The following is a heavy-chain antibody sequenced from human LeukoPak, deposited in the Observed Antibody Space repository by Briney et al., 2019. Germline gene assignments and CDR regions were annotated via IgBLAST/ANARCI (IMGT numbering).Heavy chain of an antibody. V-gene: IGHV1-8*02. CDR2: MNPNSGNT. CDR1: GYTFTSYG. D-gene: IGHD6-19*01. Sequence: ASVKVSCKASGYTFTSYGISWVRQVPGQGLEWMGWMNPNSGNTGYAQKFQGRVTMTRNTSISTAYMELSSLRSEDTAVYYCARRRSSGWAYYYYYYYGMDVWGQGTLVTVSS. J-gene: IGHJ6*02. CDR3: ARRRSSGWAYYYYYYYGMDV.